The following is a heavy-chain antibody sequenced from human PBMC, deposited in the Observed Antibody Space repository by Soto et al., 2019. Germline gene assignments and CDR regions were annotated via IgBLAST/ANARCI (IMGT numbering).Heavy chain of an antibody. Sequence: ASVKVSCKASGYTFTSYGISWVRQAPGQGLEWMGWISAYNGNTNYAQKLQGRVTMTTDTSTSTAYMELRSLRSDDTAVYYCARVRAITMVRGAPYGMDVWGQGTTVTVSS. V-gene: IGHV1-18*01. CDR3: ARVRAITMVRGAPYGMDV. CDR1: GYTFTSYG. D-gene: IGHD3-10*01. CDR2: ISAYNGNT. J-gene: IGHJ6*02.